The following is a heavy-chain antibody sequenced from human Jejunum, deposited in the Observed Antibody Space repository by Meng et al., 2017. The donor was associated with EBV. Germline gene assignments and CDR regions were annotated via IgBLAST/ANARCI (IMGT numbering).Heavy chain of an antibody. CDR1: GYTFTSSG. V-gene: IGHV7-4-1*01. CDR3: ARVRPGGGWFDP. CDR2: INTNTGYP. Sequence: VQLVSSGDVLMKPGASVKVSCKAAGYTFTSSGINWVRQAAGQGLEWMGWINTNTGYPTYAQDFTGRFVFSLDTSVSTAYLQISSLSTEDNAVYYCARVRPGGGWFDPWGQGTLVTVSS. J-gene: IGHJ5*02. D-gene: IGHD2-8*02.